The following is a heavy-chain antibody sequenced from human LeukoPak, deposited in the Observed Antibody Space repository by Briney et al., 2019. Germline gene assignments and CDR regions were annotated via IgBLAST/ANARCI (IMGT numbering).Heavy chain of an antibody. Sequence: GGSLRLSCAASGFTFSNYGLSWVRQAPGKGLEWVSGITGSGGSTYYADSVKGRFTISRDNSKNTLYLQMNSLRAEDTAVYYCARDLYRIVVVPHYFDYWGQGTLVTVSS. V-gene: IGHV3-23*01. J-gene: IGHJ4*02. CDR1: GFTFSNYG. D-gene: IGHD3-22*01. CDR3: ARDLYRIVVVPHYFDY. CDR2: ITGSGGST.